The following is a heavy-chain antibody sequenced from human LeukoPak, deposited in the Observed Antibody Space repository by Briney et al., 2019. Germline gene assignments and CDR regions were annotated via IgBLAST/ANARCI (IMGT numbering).Heavy chain of an antibody. CDR2: INQDGSHK. D-gene: IGHD6-6*01. CDR1: GFTFSNYW. V-gene: IGHV3-7*02. J-gene: IGHJ4*02. Sequence: GGSLRLSCVASGFTFSNYWMSWVRQAPGKGLEWVANINQDGSHKYYVDSVEGRFTISRDNPKNSVYLQVNSLRAEDTAVYYCARIGYSSSPFDYWGQGTLVTVSS. CDR3: ARIGYSSSPFDY.